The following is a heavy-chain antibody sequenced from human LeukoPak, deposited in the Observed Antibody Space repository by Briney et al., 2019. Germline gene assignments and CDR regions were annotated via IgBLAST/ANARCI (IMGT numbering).Heavy chain of an antibody. V-gene: IGHV3-53*04. CDR2: IYSGGST. J-gene: IGHJ4*02. CDR3: ASGPYSSSWNYFDY. D-gene: IGHD6-13*01. Sequence: GGSLRLSCAASGFTVSSNYMSWVRQAPGKGLEWVSVIYSGGSTYYADSVKGRFTISRHNSKNALYLQMNSLRAEDTAVYYCASGPYSSSWNYFDYWGQGTLVTVSS. CDR1: GFTVSSNY.